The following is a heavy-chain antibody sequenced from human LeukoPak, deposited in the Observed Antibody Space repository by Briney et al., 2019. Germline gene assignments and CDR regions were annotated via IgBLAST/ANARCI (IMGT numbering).Heavy chain of an antibody. CDR2: VTPMLGRT. CDR3: ASLLNFQYTGAFDL. Sequence: SVKVSCKTSGDIVSNYAISWVRQGPGQGLAWMGRVTPMLGRTTYAQKFQGRITITTDESTSTAYMELSSLRSEHTAIYYCASLLNFQYTGAFDLWGQGTLVTVSS. CDR1: GDIVSNYA. J-gene: IGHJ3*01. D-gene: IGHD1-1*01. V-gene: IGHV1-69*11.